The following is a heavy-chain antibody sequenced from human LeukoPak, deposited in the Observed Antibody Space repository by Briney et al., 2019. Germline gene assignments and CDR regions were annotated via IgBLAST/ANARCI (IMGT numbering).Heavy chain of an antibody. J-gene: IGHJ4*02. CDR2: INSHGSST. CDR3: ASVPTYSGWYAY. V-gene: IGHV3-74*01. CDR1: GFTFSSYW. Sequence: GGSLRLSCAASGFTFSSYWMHWVRQATGKGLVCVSRINSHGSSTSYADSVKGRFTISRDNAKNTLYLQMNSLRAEDTAVYYCASVPTYSGWYAYWGQRTLVTASS. D-gene: IGHD6-19*01.